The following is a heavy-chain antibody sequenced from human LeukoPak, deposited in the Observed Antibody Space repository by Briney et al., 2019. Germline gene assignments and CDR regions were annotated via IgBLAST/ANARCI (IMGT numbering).Heavy chain of an antibody. CDR3: AKRGVVIRVILVGFHKEAYYFDS. CDR1: GITLSNYC. J-gene: IGHJ4*02. Sequence: GGSLRLSCAVSGITLSNYCMSWVRQAPEKGLEWVAGISDSGGRTKYADSVKGRFTISRDNPKNTLYLQMNSLRAEDTAVYFCAKRGVVIRVILVGFHKEAYYFDSWGQGALVTVSS. D-gene: IGHD3-10*01. V-gene: IGHV3-23*01. CDR2: ISDSGGRT.